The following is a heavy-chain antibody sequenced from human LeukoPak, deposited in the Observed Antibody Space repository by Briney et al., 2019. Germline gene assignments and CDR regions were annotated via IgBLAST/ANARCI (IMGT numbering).Heavy chain of an antibody. CDR3: ARHLSGTTMSHYFDF. V-gene: IGHV4-39*01. CDR2: IYSSGNT. Sequence: PSETLSLTCTVSGGSISSSNYYWGWIRQPPGEGLEWIASIYSSGNTHSNPSLKSRVSISVDTSRNQVSLKLYSVTASDAAIYYCARHLSGTTMSHYFDFWGQGTLVTVSS. D-gene: IGHD1-1*01. J-gene: IGHJ4*02. CDR1: GGSISSSNYY.